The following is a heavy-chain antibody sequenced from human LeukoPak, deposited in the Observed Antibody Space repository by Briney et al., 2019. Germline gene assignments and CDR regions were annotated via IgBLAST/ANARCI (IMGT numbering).Heavy chain of an antibody. CDR3: ARVDPSGTGVPPGYYYYYGMDV. V-gene: IGHV4-59*01. Sequence: PSETLPLTCTVSGGSISSYYWSWIRQPPGKGLEWIGYIYDIGSSNYNPSLKSRVTISVDTSKNQFSLKLSSVTAADTAVYYCARVDPSGTGVPPGYYYYYGMDVWGQGTTVTVSS. CDR1: GGSISSYY. CDR2: IYDIGSS. J-gene: IGHJ6*02. D-gene: IGHD3-3*01.